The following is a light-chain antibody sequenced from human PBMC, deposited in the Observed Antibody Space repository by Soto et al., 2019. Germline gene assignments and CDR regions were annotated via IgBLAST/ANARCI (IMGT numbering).Light chain of an antibody. V-gene: IGLV2-14*01. CDR2: EVI. J-gene: IGLJ1*01. CDR3: SSFTTSSTLV. Sequence: QSALTQPASVSGSPGQSITISCTGTNSDVGVYNYVSWYQQHPGKAPKLMIYEVINRPSGVSYRFSGSKSGNTASLTISGLPPDDEADYYCSSFTTSSTLVFGSGTKLTVL. CDR1: NSDVGVYNY.